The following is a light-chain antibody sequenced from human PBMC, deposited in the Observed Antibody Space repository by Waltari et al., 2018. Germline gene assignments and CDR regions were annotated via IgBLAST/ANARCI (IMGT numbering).Light chain of an antibody. CDR2: DAS. V-gene: IGKV1-5*01. CDR1: QSIGSL. Sequence: DIQMTQSPSTLSASVGDRVTITCRASQSIGSLLAWHPQKPGKAPKHLIYDASCLESGVPSRFSGSGSGTEFTLTINSLQPDDFATYSCQQYYSYFTFGGGAKVEIK. CDR3: QQYYSYFT. J-gene: IGKJ4*01.